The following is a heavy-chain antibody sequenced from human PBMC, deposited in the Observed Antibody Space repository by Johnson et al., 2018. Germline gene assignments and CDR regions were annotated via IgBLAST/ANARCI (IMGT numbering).Heavy chain of an antibody. V-gene: IGHV4-34*01. CDR3: ARGNIMFGVVRYYYMDV. CDR1: GGSFSGYY. D-gene: IGHD3-3*01. Sequence: QVQLQQWGAGLLKXSETLSLXCAVYGGSFSGYYWSWIRQPPGKGLEWIGEINHSGSTNYNPSLKSRVTISVDTSKNQFSLKLSSVTAADTAVYYCARGNIMFGVVRYYYMDVWGKGTTVTVSS. J-gene: IGHJ6*03. CDR2: INHSGST.